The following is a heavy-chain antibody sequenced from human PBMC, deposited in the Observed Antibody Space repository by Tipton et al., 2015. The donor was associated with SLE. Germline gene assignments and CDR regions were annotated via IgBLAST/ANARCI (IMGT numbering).Heavy chain of an antibody. D-gene: IGHD1-26*01. V-gene: IGHV3-30*18. CDR2: ISHDGTNK. Sequence: SLRLSCVASGFSFSNYAIHWVRQAPGKGLEWVAVISHDGTNKYYADSVKGRFTISRDNSKNTLYPQINSLRAEDTAVYYCAKDGVGATDYYMDVWGKGTTVTVSS. CDR3: AKDGVGATDYYMDV. J-gene: IGHJ6*03. CDR1: GFSFSNYA.